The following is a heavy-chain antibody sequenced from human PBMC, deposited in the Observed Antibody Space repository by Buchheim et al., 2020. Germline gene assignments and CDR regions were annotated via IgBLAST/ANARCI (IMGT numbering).Heavy chain of an antibody. J-gene: IGHJ6*02. CDR2: IIPILGIA. V-gene: IGHV1-69*04. D-gene: IGHD3-3*01. Sequence: QVQLVQSGAEVKKPGSSVKVSCKASGGTFSSYAISWVRQAPGQGLEWMGRIIPILGIANYAQKFQGRVTITADKSTSTAYMELSSLRSEDTAVYYCAGGIPITSFGVVPNGGGMDVWGQGTT. CDR3: AGGIPITSFGVVPNGGGMDV. CDR1: GGTFSSYA.